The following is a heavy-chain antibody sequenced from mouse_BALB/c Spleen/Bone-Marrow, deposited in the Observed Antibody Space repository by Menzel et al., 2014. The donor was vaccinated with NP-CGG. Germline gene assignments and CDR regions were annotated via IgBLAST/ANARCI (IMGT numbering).Heavy chain of an antibody. CDR3: ARQRDYAYAMDY. CDR2: ISSSGINT. CDR1: GFTFTGYY. D-gene: IGHD2-4*01. V-gene: IGHV5-12-1*01. J-gene: IGHJ4*01. Sequence: EVMLVESGGGLVKPGGSLKLSCAASGFTFTGYYMSWVRQTPGKRLEWVGYISSSGINTYYPHSVKGRFTFTRDKAKNKLYLHMNRLKSRDTAMDYCARQRDYAYAMDYWGQGTTLTVSS.